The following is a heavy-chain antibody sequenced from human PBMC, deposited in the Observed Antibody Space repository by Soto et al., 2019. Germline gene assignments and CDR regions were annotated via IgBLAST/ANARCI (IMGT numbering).Heavy chain of an antibody. CDR1: GYTFTSYG. CDR2: ISAYNGNT. Sequence: QVQLVQSGAEVKKPGASVKVSCKASGYTFTSYGISWVRQAPGQGLEWMGWISAYNGNTNYAQKLQGRVTMTTDTSTSTAYMELSSLRSDDTAVYYCARDSGLLGYYDRSGYYFTFAYWGQGTLVTVSS. J-gene: IGHJ4*02. V-gene: IGHV1-18*01. D-gene: IGHD3-22*01. CDR3: ARDSGLLGYYDRSGYYFTFAY.